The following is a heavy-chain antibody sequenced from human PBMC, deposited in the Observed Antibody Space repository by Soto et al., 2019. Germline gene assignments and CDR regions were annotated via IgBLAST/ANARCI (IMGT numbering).Heavy chain of an antibody. CDR2: IWYDGSNK. D-gene: IGHD4-17*01. Sequence: QVQLVESGGGVVQPGRSLRLSCAASGFTFSSYGMHWVRQAPGKGLEWVAVIWYDGSNKYYADSVKGRFTISRDNSKNTLYLQMNSLRAEDTAVYYCARDPYGTAFYYYYMDVWGKGTTVTVSS. V-gene: IGHV3-33*01. J-gene: IGHJ6*03. CDR3: ARDPYGTAFYYYYMDV. CDR1: GFTFSSYG.